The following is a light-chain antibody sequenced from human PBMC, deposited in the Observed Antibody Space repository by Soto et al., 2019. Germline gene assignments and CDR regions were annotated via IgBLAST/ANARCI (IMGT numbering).Light chain of an antibody. CDR2: RSD. J-gene: IGLJ1*01. V-gene: IGLV1-47*01. Sequence: QSVLTQPPSASGTPGQRVTISCSGSDSKIGRNVVYWYQQLPGTAPKPLVYRSDQRPSGVPDRFSGSKSDTSASLAISGLRPEDEADYYCAAWDDSLSGHYVFGTGTKVTVL. CDR3: AAWDDSLSGHYV. CDR1: DSKIGRNV.